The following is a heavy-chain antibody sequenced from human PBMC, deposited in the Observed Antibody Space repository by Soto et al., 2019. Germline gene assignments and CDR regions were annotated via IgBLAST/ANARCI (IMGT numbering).Heavy chain of an antibody. Sequence: SETLSLTCAVYGGSFSGYYWSWIRQPPGKGLEWIGEINHSGSTNYNPSLKSRVTISVDTSKNQFPLKLSSVTAADTAVYYCASRLERSSSSNWFDPWGQGTMVTVSS. CDR3: ASRLERSSSSNWFDP. D-gene: IGHD6-13*01. CDR2: INHSGST. V-gene: IGHV4-34*01. CDR1: GGSFSGYY. J-gene: IGHJ5*02.